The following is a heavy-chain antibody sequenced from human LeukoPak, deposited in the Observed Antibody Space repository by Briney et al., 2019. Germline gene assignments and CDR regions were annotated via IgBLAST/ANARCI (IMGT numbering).Heavy chain of an antibody. CDR2: ISYDGSNK. CDR3: AKGSSWNDY. J-gene: IGHJ4*02. D-gene: IGHD6-13*01. V-gene: IGHV3-30*18. CDR1: GFTFSSYG. Sequence: PGRSLRLSCAAPGFTFSSYGMHWVRQAPGKGLEWVAVISYDGSNKYYADSVKGRFTISRDNSKNTLYLQMNSLRAEDTAVYYCAKGSSWNDYWGQGTLVTVSS.